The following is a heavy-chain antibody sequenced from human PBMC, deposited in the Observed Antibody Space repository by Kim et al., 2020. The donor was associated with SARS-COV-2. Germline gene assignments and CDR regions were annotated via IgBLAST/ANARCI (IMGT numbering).Heavy chain of an antibody. Sequence: GGSLRLSCAASGFTVSSNYMSWVRQAPGKGLEWVSVIYSGGSTYYADSVKGRFTISRDNSKNTLYLQMNSLRAEDTAVYYCARVADDFWSGYRPNFDYWGQGTLVTVSS. CDR1: GFTVSSNY. CDR3: ARVADDFWSGYRPNFDY. CDR2: IYSGGST. D-gene: IGHD3-3*01. V-gene: IGHV3-66*01. J-gene: IGHJ4*02.